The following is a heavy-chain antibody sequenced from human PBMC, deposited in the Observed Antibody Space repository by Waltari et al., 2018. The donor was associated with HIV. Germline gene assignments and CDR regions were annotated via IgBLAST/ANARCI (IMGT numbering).Heavy chain of an antibody. CDR1: GCTFGSEW. J-gene: IGHJ3*02. D-gene: IGHD4-17*01. V-gene: IGHV3-74*01. Sequence: EVQLVESGGGLVQPGGAGRLSCAASGCTFGSEWMHWGRQAPGKGLLWVSCISSDGSTTNYADSVKGRLTISRDNAKNTLYLQMNSLRADDMAVYYCARENTMTYYDALDIWGQGTMVTVSS. CDR2: ISSDGSTT. CDR3: ARENTMTYYDALDI.